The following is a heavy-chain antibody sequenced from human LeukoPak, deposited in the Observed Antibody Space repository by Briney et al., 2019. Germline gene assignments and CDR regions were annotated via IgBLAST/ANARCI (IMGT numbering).Heavy chain of an antibody. CDR2: IYYSGST. Sequence: PSETLSLTCAVSGGSISSGGYSWSWIRQPPGKGLEWIGYIYYSGSTYYNPSLKSRVTISVDTSKNQFSLKLSSVTAADTAVYYCARGDYYDSSGYGDAFDIWGQGTMVTVSS. J-gene: IGHJ3*02. V-gene: IGHV4-30-4*07. CDR1: GGSISSGGYS. D-gene: IGHD3-22*01. CDR3: ARGDYYDSSGYGDAFDI.